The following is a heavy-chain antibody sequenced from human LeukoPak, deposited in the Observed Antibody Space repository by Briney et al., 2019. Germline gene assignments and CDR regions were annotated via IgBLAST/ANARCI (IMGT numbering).Heavy chain of an antibody. V-gene: IGHV3-21*01. D-gene: IGHD1-26*01. CDR1: GFTFSSYS. J-gene: IGHJ3*02. CDR2: ISSSSSYI. Sequence: PGGSLRLSCAASGFTFSSYSMNWVRQAPGKGLERVSSISSSSSYIYYADSVKGHCTISRVNAKNSLNLQMNSLRAEDTAVYYCASGSYTDAFDIWGQGTMVTVSS. CDR3: ASGSYTDAFDI.